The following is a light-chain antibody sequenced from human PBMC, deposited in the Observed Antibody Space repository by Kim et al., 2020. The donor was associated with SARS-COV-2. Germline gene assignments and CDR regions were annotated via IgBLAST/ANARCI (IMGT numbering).Light chain of an antibody. J-gene: IGLJ3*02. CDR3: GTWDSSLSAGV. Sequence: QKVTIYCSGSRSSLDNMCVTWYQQLPGTAPKRLLYDNNKRPTQIPDRFSGSKSGTSAALSITGLQTGDEGDYYCGTWDSSLSAGVFGGGTLLTVL. CDR1: RSSLDNMC. CDR2: DNN. V-gene: IGLV1-51*01.